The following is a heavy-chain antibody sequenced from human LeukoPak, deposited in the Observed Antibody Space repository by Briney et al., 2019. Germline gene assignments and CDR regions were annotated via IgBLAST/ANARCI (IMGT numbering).Heavy chain of an antibody. CDR3: ARGGSGWYPY. CDR2: ISSSSSYI. J-gene: IGHJ4*02. Sequence: PGGSLRLSCVVSGFTFSSYAMNWVRQAPGKGLEWVSYISSSSSYIYYADSVKGRFTISRDNAKNSLYLQMNSLRAEDTAVYYCARGGSGWYPYWGQGTLVTVSS. V-gene: IGHV3-21*01. D-gene: IGHD6-19*01. CDR1: GFTFSSYA.